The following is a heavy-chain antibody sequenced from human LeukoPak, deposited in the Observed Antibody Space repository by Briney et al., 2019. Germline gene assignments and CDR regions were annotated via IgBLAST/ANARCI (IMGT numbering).Heavy chain of an antibody. CDR2: INHSGST. D-gene: IGHD5-18*01. CDR1: GGSFSGYY. J-gene: IGHJ4*02. CDR3: ARGLYSYGYDY. Sequence: PSETLSLTCAVYGGSFSGYYWSWIRQPPGKGLEWIGEINHSGSTNYNPSLKSRVTISVDKSKNQFSLKLSSVTAADTAVYYCARGLYSYGYDYWGQGTLVTVSS. V-gene: IGHV4-34*01.